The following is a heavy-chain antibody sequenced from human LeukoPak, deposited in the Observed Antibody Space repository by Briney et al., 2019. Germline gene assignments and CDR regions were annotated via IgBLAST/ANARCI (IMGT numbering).Heavy chain of an antibody. V-gene: IGHV3-23*01. CDR1: GFTFSSYA. Sequence: GGSLRLSCAASGFTFSSYAVSWVRQAPGKGLEWVSAISDSGGSTYYADSVQGRFTISRDNSKNTLYLQMNSLRADDTAVYYCAKSLDYGGNRARLDFWGQGTLVTVSS. J-gene: IGHJ4*02. D-gene: IGHD4-23*01. CDR2: ISDSGGST. CDR3: AKSLDYGGNRARLDF.